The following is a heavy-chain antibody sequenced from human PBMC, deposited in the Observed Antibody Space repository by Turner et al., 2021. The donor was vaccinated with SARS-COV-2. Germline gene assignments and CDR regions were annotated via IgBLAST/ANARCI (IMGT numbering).Heavy chain of an antibody. Sequence: EVQLVQSGGGLVQPGGSLRLSCAASGFTFSTYWMHWVRQAPGEGLVWVSRISPDGTITTHADSVKGRFTISRDNAKNTLYLQVNSLRAEDTALYYCARGTYYYDSSVYSGTNWFDPWGQGTLVTVSS. J-gene: IGHJ5*02. D-gene: IGHD3-22*01. V-gene: IGHV3-74*01. CDR1: GFTFSTYW. CDR3: ARGTYYYDSSVYSGTNWFDP. CDR2: ISPDGTIT.